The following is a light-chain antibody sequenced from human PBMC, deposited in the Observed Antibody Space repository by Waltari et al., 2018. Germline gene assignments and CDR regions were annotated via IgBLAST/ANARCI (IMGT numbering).Light chain of an antibody. V-gene: IGLV1-44*01. CDR3: AAWDDSLNAVV. Sequence: QSVLTQPPSASGTPGQRVPISCSGSSSNLGGNTVNWYQQLPGAAPKLLIYNNNQRPSGVPDRFSGSKSGTSASLAISSLQSEDEAHYYCAAWDDSLNAVVFGGGTKLTVL. CDR1: SSNLGGNT. CDR2: NNN. J-gene: IGLJ2*01.